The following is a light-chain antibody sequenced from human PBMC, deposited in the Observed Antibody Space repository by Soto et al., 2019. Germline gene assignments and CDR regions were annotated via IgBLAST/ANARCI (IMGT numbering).Light chain of an antibody. CDR2: GAS. Sequence: EIVLTQSPGTLSLSPGERATLSCRASQSVSSSYLAWYQQKPGQAPRLLIHGASSRATGIPDRFSGSGSGTDFTLTISRLQPEDFAVYYCQHYRSSLATFGPGTKVDIK. CDR3: QHYRSSLAT. CDR1: QSVSSSY. J-gene: IGKJ3*01. V-gene: IGKV3-20*01.